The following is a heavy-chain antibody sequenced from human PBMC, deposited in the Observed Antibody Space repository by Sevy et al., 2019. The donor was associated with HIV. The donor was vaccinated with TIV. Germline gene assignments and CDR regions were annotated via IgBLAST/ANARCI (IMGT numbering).Heavy chain of an antibody. CDR3: ARDSTTRTRVLDY. J-gene: IGHJ4*02. CDR2: IYFTGNT. V-gene: IGHV4-59*01. D-gene: IGHD1-1*01. Sequence: SETLSLTCSVSGGSISSYFWTWVRQSPGKGLEWIGNIYFTGNTDYSPSLKSRVTLSLDTSTSQFSLTLKSVTAADTAIYFCARDSTTRTRVLDYWGQGTLVTVSS. CDR1: GGSISSYF.